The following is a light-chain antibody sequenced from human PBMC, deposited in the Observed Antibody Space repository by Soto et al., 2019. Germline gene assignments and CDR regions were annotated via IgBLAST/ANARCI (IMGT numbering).Light chain of an antibody. CDR1: SGDVGGYNY. CDR3: SSYTSSSTLV. J-gene: IGLJ1*01. CDR2: DVN. Sequence: QSALTQPASVSGSPGQSITISCTGTSGDVGGYNYVSWYQHHPGKVPKVMIYDVNNRPSGVSDRFSASKSGNTASLTISGLQAEDEAYYYCSSYTSSSTLVFGTGTKLTVL. V-gene: IGLV2-14*03.